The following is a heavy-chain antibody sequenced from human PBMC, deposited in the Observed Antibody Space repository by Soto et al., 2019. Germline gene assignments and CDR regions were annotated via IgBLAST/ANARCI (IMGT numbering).Heavy chain of an antibody. J-gene: IGHJ4*02. V-gene: IGHV4-4*07. CDR2: MYTSGST. Sequence: SETLSLTCTVSGGSFNGYYWSWIRQPAGKGLESIGRMYTSGSTNYNPSLKSRVTMSIDTSENQFSMKLTSVTAADTAVYYCARGTLMDYYDSSGYYFDYWGQGTPVTVSS. CDR1: GGSFNGYY. D-gene: IGHD3-22*01. CDR3: ARGTLMDYYDSSGYYFDY.